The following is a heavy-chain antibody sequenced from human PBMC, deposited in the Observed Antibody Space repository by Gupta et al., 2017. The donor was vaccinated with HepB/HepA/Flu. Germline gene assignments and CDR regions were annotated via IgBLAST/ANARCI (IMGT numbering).Heavy chain of an antibody. J-gene: IGHJ6*02. CDR1: GGSIRTSTW. V-gene: IGHV4-4*02. CDR2: IYHSGST. CDR3: ARGPRGLNGMDV. Sequence: QVQLQESGPGLVKPSGTLSLTCAVSGGSIRTSTWGSRVRQPPGKGLEWIGEIYHSGSTNYNPSLKSRVTISVDKSKNQFSLKLSAVTAADTAVYYCARGPRGLNGMDVWGQGTTVTVSS.